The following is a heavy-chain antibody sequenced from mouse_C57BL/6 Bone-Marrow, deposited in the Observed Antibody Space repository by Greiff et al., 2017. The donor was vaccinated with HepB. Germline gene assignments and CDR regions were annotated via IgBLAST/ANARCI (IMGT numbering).Heavy chain of an antibody. CDR3: AGLDYGSSWDWFAY. CDR2: ISSGGSYT. J-gene: IGHJ3*01. CDR1: GFTFSSYG. Sequence: EVKLVESGGDLVKPGGSLKLSCAASGFTFSSYGMSWVRQTPDKRLEWVATISSGGSYTYYPDSVKGRFTISRDNAKNTLYLQMSSLKSEDTAMYYCAGLDYGSSWDWFAYWGQGTLVTVSA. V-gene: IGHV5-6*01. D-gene: IGHD1-1*01.